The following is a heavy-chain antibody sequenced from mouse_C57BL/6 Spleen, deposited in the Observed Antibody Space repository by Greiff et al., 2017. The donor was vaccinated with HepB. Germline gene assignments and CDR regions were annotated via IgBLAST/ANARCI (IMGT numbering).Heavy chain of an antibody. V-gene: IGHV1-20*01. CDR1: GYSFTGYF. D-gene: IGHD1-1*01. Sequence: VQLQQSGPELVKPGDSVKISCKASGYSFTGYFMNWVMQSHGKSLEWIGRINPYNGDTFYNQKFKGKATLTVDKSSSTAHMELRSLTSEDSSVYDCARSITTVVSYFDYWGQGTTLTVSS. CDR3: ARSITTVVSYFDY. J-gene: IGHJ2*01. CDR2: INPYNGDT.